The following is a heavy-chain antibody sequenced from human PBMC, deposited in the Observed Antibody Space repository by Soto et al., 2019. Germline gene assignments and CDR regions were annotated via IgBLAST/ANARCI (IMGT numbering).Heavy chain of an antibody. CDR1: GSTFSNYD. CDR2: ISFDGSKT. J-gene: IGHJ4*02. D-gene: IGHD1-26*01. Sequence: QVQLVQSGGGVVQPGRSLSLSCEASGSTFSNYDMGWVRQAPGKGLEWVAIISFDGSKTYYADSVKGRFTVSRDNSKNTLFLQMNSLRPDDTATYYCVREGYSGSYAAFWGQGSLVTVSS. V-gene: IGHV3-30*03. CDR3: VREGYSGSYAAF.